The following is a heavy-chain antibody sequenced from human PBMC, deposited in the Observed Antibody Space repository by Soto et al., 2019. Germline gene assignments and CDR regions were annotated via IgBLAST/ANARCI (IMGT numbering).Heavy chain of an antibody. CDR3: ARELTGYCRTTNGYYYVDF. D-gene: IGHD2-2*01. CDR2: IRQDGHEK. V-gene: IGHV3-7*03. J-gene: IGHJ4*02. CDR1: GFTFTSYS. Sequence: EVQLVESGGALVQPGGSLRLSCAVSGFTFTSYSMSWVRQAPGEGLEWVANIRQDGHEKYYVDSVRGRFTISRDNAQNALELQRDSLRGEDTAMYYCARELTGYCRTTNGYYYVDFWGQGTLVSVAS.